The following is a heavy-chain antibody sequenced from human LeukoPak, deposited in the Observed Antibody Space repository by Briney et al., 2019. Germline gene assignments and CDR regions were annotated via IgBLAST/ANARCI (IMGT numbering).Heavy chain of an antibody. CDR2: IYYSGST. D-gene: IGHD3-10*01. V-gene: IGHV4-39*01. CDR1: GGSISSSSYY. J-gene: IGHJ4*02. CDR3: ARRTMVRGVITSYSFDY. Sequence: PSETLSLTCTVSGGSISSSSYYWGWIRQPPGKGLEWIGTIYYSGSTYYNPSLKSRVTISVDTSKNQFSLKPSSVTAADTAVYYCARRTMVRGVITSYSFDYWGQGTLVTVSS.